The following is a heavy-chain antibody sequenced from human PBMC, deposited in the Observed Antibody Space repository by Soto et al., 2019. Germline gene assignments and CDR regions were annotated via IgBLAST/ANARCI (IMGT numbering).Heavy chain of an antibody. V-gene: IGHV3-21*06. CDR2: ISSTTNYV. CDR1: GFTFTRYS. J-gene: IGHJ4*02. CDR3: ARESEDLASNFDY. Sequence: GGSLRLSCAASGFTFTRYSMNWVRQAPGKGLEWVSSISSTTNYVYYGDSMKGRFTISRDNAKNSLYLEMNSLRAEDTAVYYCARESEDLASNFDYWGQGTLVTVSS.